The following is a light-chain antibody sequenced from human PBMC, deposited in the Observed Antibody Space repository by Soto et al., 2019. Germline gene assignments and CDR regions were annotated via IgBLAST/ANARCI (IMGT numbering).Light chain of an antibody. CDR1: QSISSW. J-gene: IGKJ1*01. V-gene: IGKV1-5*01. CDR3: QQYNSYSGT. Sequence: DIQMTQSPSTLSASVGDRVTITYRASQSISSWLAWYQQKPVKAPKLLIYDASSLESGVPSRFSGSGSGTEFTLTISSLQPDDFATYYCQQYNSYSGTFGQGTKVDIK. CDR2: DAS.